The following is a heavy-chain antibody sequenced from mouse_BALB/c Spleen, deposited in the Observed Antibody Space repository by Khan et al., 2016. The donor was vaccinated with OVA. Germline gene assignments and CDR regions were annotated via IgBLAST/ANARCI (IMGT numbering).Heavy chain of an antibody. CDR1: GYTFTNYG. J-gene: IGHJ4*01. CDR3: AXPPYFSCTLDY. D-gene: IGHD2-10*01. Sequence: QIQLVQSGPELKKPGETVKISCKASGYTFTNYGMNWVKQSPGKALKWMGWINTYTGEPTYADDFKGRFAFSLETSASTAYLQINNLKNEDTATYFCAXPPYFSCTLDYWGQGTSVTVSS. CDR2: INTYTGEP. V-gene: IGHV9-3-1*01.